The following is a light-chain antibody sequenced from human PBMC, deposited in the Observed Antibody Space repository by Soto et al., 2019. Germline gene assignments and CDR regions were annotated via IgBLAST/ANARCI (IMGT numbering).Light chain of an antibody. CDR2: GNS. J-gene: IGLJ1*01. CDR1: SSNIGAGYD. Sequence: QSALTQPPSGSGAPGQRVTISCTGSSSNIGAGYDVHWYQQLPGTAPKLLIYGNSNRPSGVPDRFSGSKSGTSASLAITVLQAEDEADYYCQSYDSSLSGSVFGTGTKVTV. CDR3: QSYDSSLSGSV. V-gene: IGLV1-40*01.